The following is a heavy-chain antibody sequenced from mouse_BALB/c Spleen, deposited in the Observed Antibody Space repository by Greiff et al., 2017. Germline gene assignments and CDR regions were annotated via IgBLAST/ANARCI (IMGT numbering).Heavy chain of an antibody. Sequence: VQRVESGGGLVQPGGSLRLSCATSGFTFTDYYMRWVRQPPGKALEWLGFIRNKANGYTTEYSASVKGRITISRDNSQSILYLQMSTLRAEDSATYCCARDMDDYPFAYWGQGTLVTVSA. D-gene: IGHD2-4*01. V-gene: IGHV7-3*02. J-gene: IGHJ3*01. CDR3: ARDMDDYPFAY. CDR2: IRNKANGYTT. CDR1: GFTFTDYY.